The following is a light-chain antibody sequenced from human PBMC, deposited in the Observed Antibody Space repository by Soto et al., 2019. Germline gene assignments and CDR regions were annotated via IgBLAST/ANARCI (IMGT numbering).Light chain of an antibody. J-gene: IGKJ1*01. CDR3: QQYGGSAPWT. Sequence: EIVLTQPPGPLSVSPGDRVTLSCRASQTVNNNYLAWYQQKPGQAPRLLIYGASTPATGTPARFSGSGSGTHCTLTVIRLEPEDFAVYYCQQYGGSAPWTFGPGTKVDMK. V-gene: IGKV3-20*01. CDR1: QTVNNNY. CDR2: GAS.